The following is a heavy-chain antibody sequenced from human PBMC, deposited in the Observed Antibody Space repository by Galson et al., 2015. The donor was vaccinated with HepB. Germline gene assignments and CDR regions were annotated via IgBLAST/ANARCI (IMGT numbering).Heavy chain of an antibody. J-gene: IGHJ6*02. D-gene: IGHD6-19*01. V-gene: IGHV3-66*02. Sequence: SLRLSCAASGFTVSSNYMSWVRQAPGKGLEWVSVIYSGGSTYYADSVKGRFTIARDNSKNTLYLQMNSLRAEDTAVYYCARDGAVAGYYYYGMDVWGQGTTVTVSS. CDR3: ARDGAVAGYYYYGMDV. CDR2: IYSGGST. CDR1: GFTVSSNY.